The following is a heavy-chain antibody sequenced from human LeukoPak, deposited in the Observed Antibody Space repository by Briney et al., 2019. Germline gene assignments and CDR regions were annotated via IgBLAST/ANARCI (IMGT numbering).Heavy chain of an antibody. CDR1: GASINSHY. Sequence: SETLSLTCTVSGASINSHYWSWIRQPAGKGLEWIWRIYISGSTNYNSSLQSRITMSVDTSKNQFFLKLTSVTAADTAVYYCARALNPLPGTYYFDYWGQGTLVTVSS. CDR3: ARALNPLPGTYYFDY. CDR2: IYISGST. D-gene: IGHD2-15*01. V-gene: IGHV4-4*07. J-gene: IGHJ4*02.